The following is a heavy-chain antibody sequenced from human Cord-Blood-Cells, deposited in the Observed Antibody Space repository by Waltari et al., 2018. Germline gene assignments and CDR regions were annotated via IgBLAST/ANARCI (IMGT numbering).Heavy chain of an antibody. CDR1: GGSVSSGSYY. CDR2: IYYSGST. CDR3: VRSSVAGIDY. V-gene: IGHV4-61*01. J-gene: IGHJ4*02. D-gene: IGHD6-19*01. Sequence: QVQLQESGPGLVKPSETLSLTCTVSGGSVSSGSYYWSWIRQPPGKGLEWIGYIYYSGSTNYNPSLKSRVTISVDTSKNQFSLKLSSVTAADTAVYYCVRSSVAGIDYWGQGTLVTVSS.